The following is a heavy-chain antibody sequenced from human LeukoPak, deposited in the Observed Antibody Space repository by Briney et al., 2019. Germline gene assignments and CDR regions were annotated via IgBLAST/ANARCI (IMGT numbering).Heavy chain of an antibody. D-gene: IGHD2-2*01. CDR3: ATNAGPAALNVIDI. CDR1: GVSISRHL. V-gene: IGHV4-59*08. CDR2: VYNSGST. Sequence: SETLSLTCVVSGVSISRHLWSWIRQPPGIGPQWIGFVYNSGSTDHNPSLKGRVTISADTSKNQFSLKLSSVTASDTAVYYCATNAGPAALNVIDIWGLGTMVTVSS. J-gene: IGHJ3*02.